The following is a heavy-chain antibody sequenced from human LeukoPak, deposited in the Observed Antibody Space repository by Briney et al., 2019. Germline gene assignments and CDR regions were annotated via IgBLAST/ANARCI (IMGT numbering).Heavy chain of an antibody. D-gene: IGHD2-21*01. V-gene: IGHV5-51*01. J-gene: IGHJ3*02. CDR3: ARSGHVVVVQYAFDI. Sequence: GESLKISCQASGYNFTNYWIGWVRQMPGKGLEWMGIIYPGDSDTRYSPSFQGQVTISADKSISTAYLQWSSLKASDTAMYYCARSGHVVVVQYAFDIRGLGTKVSVSS. CDR2: IYPGDSDT. CDR1: GYNFTNYW.